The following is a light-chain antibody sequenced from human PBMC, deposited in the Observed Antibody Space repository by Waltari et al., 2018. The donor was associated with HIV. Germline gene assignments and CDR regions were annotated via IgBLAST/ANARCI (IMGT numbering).Light chain of an antibody. J-gene: IGLJ3*02. CDR1: ALPKRY. V-gene: IGLV3-25*03. CDR3: QSTDSSGVYWV. Sequence: SYELTQPPSVSVSPGQTARVTCSGDALPKRYAYWYQQRPGQAPVLLIFRDTERPSGIPERFSSSSSGTTVTLTIRAVQAEDEADYYCQSTDSSGVYWVFGGGTTLTVL. CDR2: RDT.